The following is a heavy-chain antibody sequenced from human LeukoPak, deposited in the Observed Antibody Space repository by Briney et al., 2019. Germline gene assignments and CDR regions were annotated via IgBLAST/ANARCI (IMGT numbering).Heavy chain of an antibody. J-gene: IGHJ4*02. V-gene: IGHV3-7*01. CDR3: VRAPATNEWRCMDY. Sequence: LPGGFLRLSCAASGFTFSNYWMGWVRQAPGKGLEWVANIKQDGSEKRYVDPVKGRFTISRDNAENSLYLQMNSLRAEDTGVYYCVRAPATNEWRCMDYWGRGTLVTVSS. CDR2: IKQDGSEK. CDR1: GFTFSNYW. D-gene: IGHD2-8*02.